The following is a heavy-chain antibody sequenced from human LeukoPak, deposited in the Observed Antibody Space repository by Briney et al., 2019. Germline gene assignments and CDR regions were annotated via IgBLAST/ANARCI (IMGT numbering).Heavy chain of an antibody. D-gene: IGHD5-12*01. J-gene: IGHJ4*02. Sequence: GASVKVSCKASEDTFSNYYMHWVRQAPGQGLEWMGIINPRGGGTNYAQKFQGRVTMTRDMSTRTLYMELSSLRSDDTAVYYCARVYSRLPYSFDSWGQGTLVTVPP. CDR3: ARVYSRLPYSFDS. V-gene: IGHV1-46*01. CDR2: INPRGGGT. CDR1: EDTFSNYY.